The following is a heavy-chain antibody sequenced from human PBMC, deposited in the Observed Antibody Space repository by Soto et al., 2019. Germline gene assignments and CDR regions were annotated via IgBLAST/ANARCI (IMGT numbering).Heavy chain of an antibody. V-gene: IGHV1-46*01. CDR3: ARDLAAGDH. CDR1: GYTFTHYY. D-gene: IGHD6-13*01. J-gene: IGHJ4*02. Sequence: QVQLVQSGAEVTKPGASVKVSCRTSGYTFTHYYIHWVRQAPGQGLEWLGIINPASGSTNYAQDFQGRVTLTMDTSTTTVYLELSGRRAEDTAIFYFARDLAAGDHWGQGTLVTVSS. CDR2: INPASGST.